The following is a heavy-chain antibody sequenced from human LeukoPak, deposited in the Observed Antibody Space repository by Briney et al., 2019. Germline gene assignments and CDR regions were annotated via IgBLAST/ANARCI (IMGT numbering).Heavy chain of an antibody. Sequence: GWSLRLSCVASGFTFSNYWMSWVRQAPGKGLEWLANIKHDGSEKYYVDSVKGRFTISRDNAKNSLDLQMNSLRVEDTAVYYCVTTQTFDYWGQGTLVTVSS. J-gene: IGHJ4*02. CDR1: GFTFSNYW. V-gene: IGHV3-7*02. CDR2: IKHDGSEK. CDR3: VTTQTFDY.